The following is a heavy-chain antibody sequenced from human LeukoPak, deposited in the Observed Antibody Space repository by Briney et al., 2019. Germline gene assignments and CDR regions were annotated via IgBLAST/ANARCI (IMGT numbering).Heavy chain of an antibody. Sequence: GASVKVSCKASGGTFSSYAISWVRQAPGQGLEWMGGIIPIFGTANYAQRFQGRVTITADESTSTAYMELSSLRSEDTAVYYCARARHCGGDCLGPYYFDYWGQGTLVTVSS. CDR1: GGTFSSYA. J-gene: IGHJ4*02. CDR3: ARARHCGGDCLGPYYFDY. CDR2: IIPIFGTA. D-gene: IGHD2-21*02. V-gene: IGHV1-69*13.